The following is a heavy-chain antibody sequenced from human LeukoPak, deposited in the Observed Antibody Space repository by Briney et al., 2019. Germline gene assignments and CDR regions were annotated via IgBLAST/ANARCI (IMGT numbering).Heavy chain of an antibody. D-gene: IGHD3-22*01. CDR2: ISSSSSYI. CDR1: GFTFSSYS. CDR3: ARDDSGSTDAFDI. Sequence: GGSLRRSCAASGFTFSSYSMNWVRQAPGKGLEWVSSISSSSSYIYYADSVKGRFTISRDNAKNSLYLQMNSLRAEDTAVYYCARDDSGSTDAFDIWGQGTMVTVSS. J-gene: IGHJ3*02. V-gene: IGHV3-21*01.